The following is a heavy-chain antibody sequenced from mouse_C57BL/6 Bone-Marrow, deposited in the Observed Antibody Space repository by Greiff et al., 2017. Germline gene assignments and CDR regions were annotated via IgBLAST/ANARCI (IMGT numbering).Heavy chain of an antibody. CDR3: ARSPHFLRDYAMDY. J-gene: IGHJ4*01. CDR1: GYTFTSYW. D-gene: IGHD3-2*02. V-gene: IGHV1-64*01. Sequence: QVQLQQPGAELVKPGASVKLSCKASGYTFTSYWMHWVKQRPGQGLEWIGMIHPNSGSTNYNEKFKSKATLTVDKSSSTAYMQLSSLTSEDSAVYYCARSPHFLRDYAMDYWGQGTSVTVSS. CDR2: IHPNSGST.